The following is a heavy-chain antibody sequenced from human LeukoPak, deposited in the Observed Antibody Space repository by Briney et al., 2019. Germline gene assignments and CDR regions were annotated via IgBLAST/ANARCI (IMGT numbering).Heavy chain of an antibody. V-gene: IGHV4-34*01. CDR1: GGSFSGYY. J-gene: IGHJ4*02. CDR2: INHSGST. Sequence: SETLSLTCAVYGGSFSGYYWSWIRQRPGNGLEWIGEINHSGSTNYIPSLKSRVTISVDTSKNQFSLKLSSVTAADTAVYYCARMGTVTTSLDYWGQGALVTVSS. CDR3: ARMGTVTTSLDY. D-gene: IGHD4-17*01.